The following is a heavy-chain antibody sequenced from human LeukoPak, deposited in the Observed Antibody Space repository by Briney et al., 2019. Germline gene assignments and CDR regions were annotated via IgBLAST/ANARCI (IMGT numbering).Heavy chain of an antibody. Sequence: GSGPTLVNPTQTLTLTCTFSGFSLSTNGMGVGWIRQPPGKALEWLALIYWDDDKRYSPSLKSRLTITKDTSKNQVVLTMTYMDPVDTARYYCVHSGDYDLSSGYWEPPDYWGQGTLVTVSS. CDR2: IYWDDDK. V-gene: IGHV2-5*02. D-gene: IGHD3-3*01. CDR3: VHSGDYDLSSGYWEPPDY. CDR1: GFSLSTNGMG. J-gene: IGHJ4*02.